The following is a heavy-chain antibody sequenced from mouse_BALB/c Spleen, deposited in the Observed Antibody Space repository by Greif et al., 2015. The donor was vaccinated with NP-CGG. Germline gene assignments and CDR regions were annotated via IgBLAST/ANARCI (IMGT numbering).Heavy chain of an antibody. Sequence: EVMLVESGGGLVQPGGSRKLSCAASGFTFSSFGMHWVRQAPEKGLEWVAYISSGSSTIYYADTVKGRFTISRGNPKNTLFLQMTSLRSEDTAMYYCARSEGSYYFDHWGQGTTLTVSS. CDR3: ARSEGSYYFDH. V-gene: IGHV5-17*02. J-gene: IGHJ2*01. CDR2: ISSGSSTI. D-gene: IGHD3-3*01. CDR1: GFTFSSFG.